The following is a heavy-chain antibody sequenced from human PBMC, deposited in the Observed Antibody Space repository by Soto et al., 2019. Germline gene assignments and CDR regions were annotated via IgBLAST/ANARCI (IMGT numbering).Heavy chain of an antibody. CDR2: INPNSGGT. CDR3: ARNGRYCSGGSCYSRYYYYGMDV. V-gene: IGHV1-2*02. D-gene: IGHD2-15*01. CDR1: GYTVTGYC. J-gene: IGHJ6*02. Sequence: ASVKVSCKASGYTVTGYCMHWVRQAPGQGLEWMGWINPNSGGTNYAQKFQGRVTMTRDTSISTAYMELSRLRSDDTAAYYCARNGRYCSGGSCYSRYYYYGMDVWGQGTTVTVSS.